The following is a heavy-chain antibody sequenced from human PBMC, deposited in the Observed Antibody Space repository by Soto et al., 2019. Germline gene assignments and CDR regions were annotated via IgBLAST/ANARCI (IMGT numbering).Heavy chain of an antibody. D-gene: IGHD2-15*01. CDR2: IKSKTDGGTT. Sequence: EVQLVESGGGLVKPGGSLRLSCAASGFTFSNAWMSWVRQAPWKGLEWVGRIKSKTDGGTTDYAAPVKGRFTISRDDSKNTLNLQMNSLKTEDTAVYYCTTVSLLAPLYYYYGMDVWGQGTTVTVSS. CDR1: GFTFSNAW. CDR3: TTVSLLAPLYYYYGMDV. J-gene: IGHJ6*02. V-gene: IGHV3-15*01.